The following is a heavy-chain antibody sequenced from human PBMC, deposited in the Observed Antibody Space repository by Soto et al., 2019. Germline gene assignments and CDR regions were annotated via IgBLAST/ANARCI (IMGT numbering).Heavy chain of an antibody. CDR1: GFTSFKPP. CDR3: ASRRGDGYFEY. CDR2: ISSDGFTK. V-gene: IGHV3-30-3*01. J-gene: IGHJ4*02. Sequence: GGSLRLSCVASGFTSFKPPMYWVRQAPGKGLEWVTFISSDGFTKYYTDSVKGRFTISRDNSKDALSLQMNSLRLDDTAVYYCASRRGDGYFEYWGPGTLVTVSS. D-gene: IGHD2-21*01.